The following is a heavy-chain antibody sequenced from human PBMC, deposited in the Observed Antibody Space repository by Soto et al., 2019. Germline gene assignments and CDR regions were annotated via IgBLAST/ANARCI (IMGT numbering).Heavy chain of an antibody. Sequence: QVQLVQSGAEMKKPGSSVKVSCKASGGSLNNYLITWVRQAPGQGLEWLGEIVPLSGATNPAQKFQGRVTITADDSTKTAYMELRSLRPEDTAMYFCARGGVDTVTFDYWGQGTLVTVSS. J-gene: IGHJ4*02. V-gene: IGHV1-69*01. D-gene: IGHD5-18*01. CDR3: ARGGVDTVTFDY. CDR1: GGSLNNYL. CDR2: IVPLSGAT.